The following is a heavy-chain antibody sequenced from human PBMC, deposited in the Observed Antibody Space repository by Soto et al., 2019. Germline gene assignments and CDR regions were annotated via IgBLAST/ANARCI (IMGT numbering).Heavy chain of an antibody. CDR2: INAGNGNT. Sequence: ASVKVSCKASGYTFTSYAMHWVRQAPGQRLEWMGWINAGNGNTKYSRKFQGRVTITRDTSASTAYMELSSLRSEDTAVYYCARCRDSSGWPEELDYWGQGTLVTVSS. D-gene: IGHD6-19*01. CDR3: ARCRDSSGWPEELDY. CDR1: GYTFTSYA. V-gene: IGHV1-3*01. J-gene: IGHJ4*02.